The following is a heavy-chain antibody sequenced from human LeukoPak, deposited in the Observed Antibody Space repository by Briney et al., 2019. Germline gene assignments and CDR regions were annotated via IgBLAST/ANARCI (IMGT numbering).Heavy chain of an antibody. Sequence: GESLKISCEGSGYFFNSYWIAWVRQMPGKGLEWMGIIYPSDLDIRYSPSFQGQVTMSVDKSNSIAYLQWNSLKASDTGMYFCARGDPTEGNYHTLDYWGQGTLVTVPS. CDR1: GYFFNSYW. J-gene: IGHJ4*02. V-gene: IGHV5-51*01. D-gene: IGHD5-24*01. CDR2: IYPSDLDI. CDR3: ARGDPTEGNYHTLDY.